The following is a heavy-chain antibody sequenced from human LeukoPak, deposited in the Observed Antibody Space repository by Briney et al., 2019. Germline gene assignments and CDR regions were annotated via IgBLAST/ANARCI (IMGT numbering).Heavy chain of an antibody. CDR2: ISSSSSTI. V-gene: IGHV3-48*01. J-gene: IGHJ3*02. Sequence: GGSLRLSCAASGFTFSSYSMNWVRQAPGKGLEWVSYISSSSSTIYYADSVEGRFTISRDNAKNSLYLQMNSLRAEDTAVYYCARTYYDFWSGTPPVAFDIWGQGTMVTVSS. CDR3: ARTYYDFWSGTPPVAFDI. D-gene: IGHD3-3*01. CDR1: GFTFSSYS.